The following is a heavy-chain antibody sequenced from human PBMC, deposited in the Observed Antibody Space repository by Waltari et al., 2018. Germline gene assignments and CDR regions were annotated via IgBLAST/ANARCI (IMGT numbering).Heavy chain of an antibody. CDR3: ARDHSSGYKGPMDDAFDI. D-gene: IGHD3-22*01. CDR2: INPNSGGT. J-gene: IGHJ3*02. CDR1: GYTFTGYY. Sequence: QVQLVQSGAEVKKPGASVKVSCKASGYTFTGYYMHWVRQAPGQGLEWMGWINPNSGGTNYVQKFQGRVTMTRDTSISTAYMELSSLRSEDTAVYYCARDHSSGYKGPMDDAFDIWGQGTMVTVSS. V-gene: IGHV1-2*02.